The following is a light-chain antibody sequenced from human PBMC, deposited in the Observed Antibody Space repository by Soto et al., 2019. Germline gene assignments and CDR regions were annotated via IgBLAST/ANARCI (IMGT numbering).Light chain of an antibody. CDR1: NSDVGSYNL. CDR2: EVN. Sequence: QSALTQPASVSGSPGQPITISCTGTNSDVGSYNLVSWYQQHPGKAPKLIISEVNKRPSGVSNRFSGSKSRNTASLTISGLQAEDEADYYCSSFAGISTFAVFGGGTKLTVL. CDR3: SSFAGISTFAV. J-gene: IGLJ3*02. V-gene: IGLV2-23*02.